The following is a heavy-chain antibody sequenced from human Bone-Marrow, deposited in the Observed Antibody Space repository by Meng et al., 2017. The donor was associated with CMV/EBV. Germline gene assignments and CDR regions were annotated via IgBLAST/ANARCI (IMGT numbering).Heavy chain of an antibody. J-gene: IGHJ6*02. Sequence: SETLSLTCAVYGGSFSGHYWSWIRQPPGKGLEWIGEIHHTGSTNYNPSLKSRVTISVDTSKNQFSLKLSSVTAADTAVYYCAKGRLITTFGVVCGVHGIDDWGQGTTVTVSS. CDR3: AKGRLITTFGVVCGVHGIDD. D-gene: IGHD3-3*01. CDR1: GGSFSGHY. V-gene: IGHV4-34*01. CDR2: IHHTGST.